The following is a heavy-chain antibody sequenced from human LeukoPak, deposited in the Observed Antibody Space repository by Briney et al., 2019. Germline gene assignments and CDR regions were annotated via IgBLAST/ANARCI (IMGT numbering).Heavy chain of an antibody. CDR2: IIPIFGTA. CDR3: ARDPSYYDFWSGYYQVYYFDY. D-gene: IGHD3-3*01. CDR1: GGTFSSYA. J-gene: IGHJ4*02. V-gene: IGHV1-69*13. Sequence: GASVKVSCKASGGTFSSYAISWVRQAPGQGLEWMGGIIPIFGTANYAQKFQGRVTITADGSTSTAYMELSSLRSEDTAVYYCARDPSYYDFWSGYYQVYYFDYWGQGTLVTVSS.